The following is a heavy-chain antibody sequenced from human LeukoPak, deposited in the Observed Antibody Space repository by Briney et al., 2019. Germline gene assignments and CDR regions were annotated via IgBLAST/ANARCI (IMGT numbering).Heavy chain of an antibody. J-gene: IGHJ4*02. V-gene: IGHV4-39*01. CDR1: GGSISSSSYY. D-gene: IGHD6-19*01. Sequence: SETLSPTCTVSGGSISSSSYYWGWIRQPQGKGLEWIGSIYYSGSTYYNPSLKSRVTISVDTSKNQFSLKLSSVTAADTAVYYCARRDSSGWYYFDYWGQGTLVTVSS. CDR2: IYYSGST. CDR3: ARRDSSGWYYFDY.